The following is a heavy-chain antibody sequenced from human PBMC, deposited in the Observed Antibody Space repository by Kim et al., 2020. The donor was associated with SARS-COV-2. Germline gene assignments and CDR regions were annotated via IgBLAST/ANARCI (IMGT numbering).Heavy chain of an antibody. Sequence: GGSLRLSCTASGFTFGDYAMSWFRQAPGKGLEWVGFIRSKAYGGTTEYAASVKGRFTISRDDSKSIAYLQMNSLKTEDTAVYYCTRDMGGYEFYYYYGMDVWGQGTTVTVSS. CDR3: TRDMGGYEFYYYYGMDV. CDR1: GFTFGDYA. V-gene: IGHV3-49*03. CDR2: IRSKAYGGTT. D-gene: IGHD5-12*01. J-gene: IGHJ6*02.